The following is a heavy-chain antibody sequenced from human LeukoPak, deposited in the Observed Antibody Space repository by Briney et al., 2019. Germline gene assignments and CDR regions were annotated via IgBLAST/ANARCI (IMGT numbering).Heavy chain of an antibody. CDR1: GGSICSYY. Sequence: SETLSLTCTVSGGSICSYYWSWIRQPPGKGLEWIGYIYYSGSTNYNPSLKSRVTISMDTSKNQFSLKLSSVAAADTAVYYCARSPYYMDVWGKGTTVTVSS. V-gene: IGHV4-59*01. J-gene: IGHJ6*03. CDR3: ARSPYYMDV. CDR2: IYYSGST.